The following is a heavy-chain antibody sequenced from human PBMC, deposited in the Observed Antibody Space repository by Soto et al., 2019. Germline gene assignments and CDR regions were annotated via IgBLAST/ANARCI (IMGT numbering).Heavy chain of an antibody. CDR1: GFTFSNYA. J-gene: IGHJ4*02. CDR2: ISGSGDST. V-gene: IGHV3-23*01. CDR3: ARRGSGSYYDY. Sequence: EVQLLESGGGLVQPGGSLRLSCAASGFTFSNYAMNWVRQAPGKGLEWVSVISGSGDSTYYADSVKGRFTISRDKSKNTLYLHMNSLRAEDTAIYYCARRGSGSYYDYWGQGTLVTVSS. D-gene: IGHD1-26*01.